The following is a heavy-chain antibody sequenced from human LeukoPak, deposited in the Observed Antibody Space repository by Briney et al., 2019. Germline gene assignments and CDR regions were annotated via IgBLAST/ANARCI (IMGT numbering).Heavy chain of an antibody. CDR1: GFTFSTYW. D-gene: IGHD3-16*01. Sequence: PGGSLRLSCVASGFTFSTYWMHWVRQAPGKGLEWVANIKQDGSEKYYVDSVKARFTISRDNAKNSVYLEMNSLSAEDTAVYYCSRGGPFGGYWGQGTLVTVSS. CDR2: IKQDGSEK. CDR3: SRGGPFGGY. V-gene: IGHV3-7*03. J-gene: IGHJ4*02.